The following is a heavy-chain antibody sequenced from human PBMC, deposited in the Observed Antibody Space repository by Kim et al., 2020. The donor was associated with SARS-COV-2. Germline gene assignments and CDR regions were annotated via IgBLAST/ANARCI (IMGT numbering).Heavy chain of an antibody. CDR3: AKDRYGDYVLDY. Sequence: GGSLRLSCAASGFTFSSYAMHWVRQAPGKGLEWVAVIWYDGSNKYYADSVKGRFTISRDNSKNTLYLQMNSLRAEDTAVYYCAKDRYGDYVLDYWGQGTLVTVSS. D-gene: IGHD4-17*01. CDR1: GFTFSSYA. J-gene: IGHJ4*02. V-gene: IGHV3-33*06. CDR2: IWYDGSNK.